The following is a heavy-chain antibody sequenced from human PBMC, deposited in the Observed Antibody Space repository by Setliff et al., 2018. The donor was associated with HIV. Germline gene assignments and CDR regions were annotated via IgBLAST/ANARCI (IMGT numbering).Heavy chain of an antibody. CDR2: IYYSGST. V-gene: IGHV4-59*05. D-gene: IGHD3-16*01. J-gene: IGHJ6*03. CDR1: GGSMSTYY. Sequence: SETLSLTCSVSGGSMSTYYWSWIRQPPGKGLEWIGSIYYSGSTYYNPSLKSRVTISVDTSKNQFSLKLSSVTAADTAVYYCAGDVGVLYYYDYYMDVWGKGITVTVSS. CDR3: AGDVGVLYYYDYYMDV.